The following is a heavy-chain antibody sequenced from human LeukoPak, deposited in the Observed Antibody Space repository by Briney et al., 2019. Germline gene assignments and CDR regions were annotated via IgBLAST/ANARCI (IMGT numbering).Heavy chain of an antibody. Sequence: SETLSLTCAVYGGSFSGYYWGWIRQPPGKGLEWIGEINHRGSTNYNPSLKSRVTISVDTSKNQFSLKLSSVTAADTAVYYCARGGGYCSSTSCYMGYYYYYMDVWGKGTTVTVSS. D-gene: IGHD2-2*01. CDR3: ARGGGYCSSTSCYMGYYYYYMDV. J-gene: IGHJ6*03. V-gene: IGHV4-34*01. CDR1: GGSFSGYY. CDR2: INHRGST.